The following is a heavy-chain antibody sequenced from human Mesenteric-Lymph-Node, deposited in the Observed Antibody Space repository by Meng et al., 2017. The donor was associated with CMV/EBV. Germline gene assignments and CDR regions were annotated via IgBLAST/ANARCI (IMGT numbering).Heavy chain of an antibody. Sequence: SETLSLTCIVSGGSVYSEDYYWTWIRQPPGKGLEWIGYIFYTGTSNYNPSLKSRVTMSVDTSKNQFSLRLSSVTAADTAVYFCVRNGVLITGARGYWFDPWGQGTLVTVSS. J-gene: IGHJ5*02. CDR2: IFYTGTS. CDR1: GGSVYSEDYY. CDR3: VRNGVLITGARGYWFDP. D-gene: IGHD1-7*01. V-gene: IGHV4-61*08.